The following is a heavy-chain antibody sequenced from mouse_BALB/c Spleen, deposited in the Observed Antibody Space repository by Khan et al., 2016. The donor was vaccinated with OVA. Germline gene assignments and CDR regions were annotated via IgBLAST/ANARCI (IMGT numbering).Heavy chain of an antibody. D-gene: IGHD2-1*01. CDR3: ARSGYGNPFAY. V-gene: IGHV1S81*02. CDR2: INPNNGDS. Sequence: QVQLQQPGAELVKPGTSVKISCKASGYTFTSYYMYWVKQRPGQGLEWIGGINPNNGDSNFKEKFKSKATLTVDKSSSTAYMQLGILTSEDSAVYYCARSGYGNPFAYWGQGTLVTVSA. CDR1: GYTFTSYY. J-gene: IGHJ3*01.